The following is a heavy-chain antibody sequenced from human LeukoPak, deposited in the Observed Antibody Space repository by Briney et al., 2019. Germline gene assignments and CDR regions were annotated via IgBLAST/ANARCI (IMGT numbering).Heavy chain of an antibody. J-gene: IGHJ6*02. CDR2: IIPIRGIA. CDR1: GGTFSSYA. Sequence: EASVTVSCKASGGTFSSYAISWVRQAPGQGLEWMGRIIPIRGIANYAQKFQGRVTITADKSTSTAYMELSSLRSEDTAVYYCARERRYYDSSGYYWPGYYYYGMDVWGQGTTVPVSS. V-gene: IGHV1-69*04. CDR3: ARERRYYDSSGYYWPGYYYYGMDV. D-gene: IGHD3-22*01.